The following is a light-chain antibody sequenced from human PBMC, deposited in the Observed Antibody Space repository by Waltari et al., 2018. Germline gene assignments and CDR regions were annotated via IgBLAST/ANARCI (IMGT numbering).Light chain of an antibody. CDR2: AAS. CDR3: QQGTSFPYT. CDR1: QGIRNW. J-gene: IGKJ2*01. V-gene: IGKV1-12*01. Sequence: DIQMTQSPSSVSASVGDTVTITCRASQGIRNWLAWYQQKPGKAPNLLIYAASALQSGVPSRFSGSGSGTDFTLTISSLQPEDFATYYCQQGTSFPYTFGQGTKVEI.